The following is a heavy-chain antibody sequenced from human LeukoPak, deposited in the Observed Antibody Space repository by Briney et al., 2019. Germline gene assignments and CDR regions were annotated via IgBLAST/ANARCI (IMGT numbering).Heavy chain of an antibody. Sequence: GGSLRLSCAASGFTFSGNWMTWVRQAPGKGLEWVANINQDGGRKYYVDSVKGRFTISRDNAKNTLYLQMNSLRAEDTAVYYCARVGTTSNFYYYYGMDVWGQGTTVTVSS. CDR1: GFTFSGNW. D-gene: IGHD2/OR15-2a*01. CDR2: INQDGGRK. V-gene: IGHV3-7*02. CDR3: ARVGTTSNFYYYYGMDV. J-gene: IGHJ6*02.